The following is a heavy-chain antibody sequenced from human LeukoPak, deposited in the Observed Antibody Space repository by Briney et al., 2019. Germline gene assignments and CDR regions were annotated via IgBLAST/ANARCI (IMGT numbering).Heavy chain of an antibody. D-gene: IGHD6-19*01. CDR1: GFTFSSYA. V-gene: IGHV3-23*01. CDR3: ARFPKSLAVAGTGGFDY. CDR2: ISGSGGST. Sequence: PGGSLRLSCAASGFTFSSYAMSWVRQAPGKGLEWVSAISGSGGSTYYADSVKGRFTISRDNSKNTLYLQMNSLRAEDTAVYYCARFPKSLAVAGTGGFDYWGQGTLVTVSS. J-gene: IGHJ4*02.